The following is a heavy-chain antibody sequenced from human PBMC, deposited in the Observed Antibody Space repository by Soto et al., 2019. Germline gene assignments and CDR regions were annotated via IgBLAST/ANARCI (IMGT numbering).Heavy chain of an antibody. CDR2: ISSSSSTI. CDR3: ARYGFTPRSSTSGHYGMDV. V-gene: IGHV3-48*02. Sequence: GGSLRLSCAASGFTFSSYSMNWVRQAPGKGLEWVSYISSSSSTIYYAVSVKGRFTISRDNAKNSLYLQMNSLRDEDTAVYYCARYGFTPRSSTSGHYGMDVWGQGTTVTVSS. D-gene: IGHD2-2*01. J-gene: IGHJ6*02. CDR1: GFTFSSYS.